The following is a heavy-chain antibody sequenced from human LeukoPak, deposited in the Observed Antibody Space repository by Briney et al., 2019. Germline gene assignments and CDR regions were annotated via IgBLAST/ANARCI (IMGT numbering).Heavy chain of an antibody. J-gene: IGHJ4*02. CDR3: ARGSGQWLGTVVDY. Sequence: GGSLRLSCAASGFTFTSYEMNWVSQAPGKGLEWVSYISSSGSMIYYADSVKGRFTISRDNAKHSLSLHMNSLRAEDTAVYYCARGSGQWLGTVVDYWGQGTLVTVSS. CDR1: GFTFTSYE. V-gene: IGHV3-48*03. D-gene: IGHD6-19*01. CDR2: ISSSGSMI.